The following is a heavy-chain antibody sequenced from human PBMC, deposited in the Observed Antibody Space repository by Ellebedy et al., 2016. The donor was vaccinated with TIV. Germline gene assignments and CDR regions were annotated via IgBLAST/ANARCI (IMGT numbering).Heavy chain of an antibody. J-gene: IGHJ5*02. CDR3: ARDDKWFDP. CDR2: MNPIGSSR. CDR1: GYTFGNHY. Sequence: AASVKVSCKASGYTFGNHYIHWARQAPGQGLEWMGIMNPIGSSRTYSQKFQGRVTMTSDTSTNTVYMELTSLRSDDTAVYYCARDDKWFDPWGQGTLVTVSS. V-gene: IGHV1-46*01.